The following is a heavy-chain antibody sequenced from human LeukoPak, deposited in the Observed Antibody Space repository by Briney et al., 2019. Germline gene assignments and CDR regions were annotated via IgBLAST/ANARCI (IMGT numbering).Heavy chain of an antibody. D-gene: IGHD5-18*01. CDR3: ARYSRSSQYFDS. Sequence: SETLSLTCTVSGGSISTFFWSWIRQPPGKGLEWIGYIYYSGSTNYKPSLKSRVTISVDTSKNQFSLKLSSVTAADTAVYYCARYSRSSQYFDSWGQGTLVTVSS. J-gene: IGHJ4*02. CDR2: IYYSGST. V-gene: IGHV4-59*01. CDR1: GGSISTFF.